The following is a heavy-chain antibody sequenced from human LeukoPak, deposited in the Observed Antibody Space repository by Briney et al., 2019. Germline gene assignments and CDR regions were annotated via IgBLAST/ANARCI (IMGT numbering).Heavy chain of an antibody. CDR3: ARVGGGRYCSSTSCYMRGWFDP. D-gene: IGHD2-2*02. CDR1: GYTFTSYG. J-gene: IGHJ5*02. V-gene: IGHV1-18*01. CDR2: ISAYNGNT. Sequence: ASVKVSCKASGYTFTSYGISWVRQAPGQGLEWMGWISAYNGNTNYAQKFQGRVTISADESTSTAFMELSSLRSEDTAVYYCARVGGGRYCSSTSCYMRGWFDPWGQGTLVTVSS.